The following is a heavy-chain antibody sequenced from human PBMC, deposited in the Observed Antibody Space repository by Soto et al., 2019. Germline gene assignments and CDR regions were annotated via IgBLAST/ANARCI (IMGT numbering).Heavy chain of an antibody. V-gene: IGHV3-30*03. J-gene: IGHJ4*02. CDR3: VSDRGFGHASVPYS. CDR2: ISYDGSLQ. Sequence: QAQLVESGGGVVQPGRSLRLSCAASGFAFSSYGMHWVRQAPGTGLEWVAVISYDGSLQHYADSVKGRFTISRDNSKNMVVLQMSSLRAEDTAVYYCVSDRGFGHASVPYSCGQGTLVSVSS. D-gene: IGHD3-10*01. CDR1: GFAFSSYG.